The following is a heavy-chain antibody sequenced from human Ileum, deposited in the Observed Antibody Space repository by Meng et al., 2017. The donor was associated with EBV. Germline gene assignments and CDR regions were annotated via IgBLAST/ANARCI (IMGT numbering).Heavy chain of an antibody. D-gene: IGHD3-10*01. J-gene: IGHJ5*02. CDR1: AGSRCICGYT. CDR2: IHSSGST. Sequence: QLQESGPVLLKPHSTLFLPCLSVAGSRCICGYTWSWNCEHPGNGLEWTGYIHSSGSTYYNPSLRSRLTISVDTSKNQFSLKLSSVTAADTAVYYCARASYGSGSPLVESWFDPWGQGTLVTVFS. CDR3: ARASYGSGSPLVESWFDP. V-gene: IGHV4-31*03.